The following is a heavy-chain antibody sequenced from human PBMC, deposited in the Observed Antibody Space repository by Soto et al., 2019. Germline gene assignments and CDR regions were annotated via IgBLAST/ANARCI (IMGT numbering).Heavy chain of an antibody. CDR2: FYYSGST. CDR3: ARQLAF. D-gene: IGHD1-1*01. J-gene: IGHJ4*02. V-gene: IGHV4-31*02. CDR1: CSSISNGGYY. Sequence: SEVLSPRWTVSCSSISNGGYYWSPTRAHPGKGMEWIGYFYYSGSTTYKPSLKSRVTMTVDTSKNQSSLNLSVVTAAYTAVYYCARQLAFWGQGTLVTVSS.